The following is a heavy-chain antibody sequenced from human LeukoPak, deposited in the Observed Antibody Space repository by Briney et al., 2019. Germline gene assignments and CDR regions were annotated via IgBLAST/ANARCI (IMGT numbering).Heavy chain of an antibody. J-gene: IGHJ4*02. CDR1: GFTFSSYG. CDR2: IWYDGSNK. CDR3: AKDGGLWVSAHWGDS. Sequence: GGSLRLSCAASGFTFSSYGMHWVRQAPGKGLEWVAVIWYDGSNKYYADSVKGRFTISRDNSKNTLYLQMNSLRAEDTAVYYCAKDGGLWVSAHWGDSWGRGTLVTVSS. D-gene: IGHD7-27*01. V-gene: IGHV3-33*06.